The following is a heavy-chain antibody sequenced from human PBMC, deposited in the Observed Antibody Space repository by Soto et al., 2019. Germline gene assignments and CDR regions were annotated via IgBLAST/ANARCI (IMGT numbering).Heavy chain of an antibody. Sequence: QVQLVQSGAEVKKPGSSVKVSCKASGGTFSSYAISWVRQAPGQGLEWMGGIIPIFGTANYAQKFQGRVTITADESTSTAYMELSSLRSEDTAVYYCARIEHGGGSYYYYGMDVWGQGTTVTVSS. CDR1: GGTFSSYA. V-gene: IGHV1-69*01. J-gene: IGHJ6*02. CDR2: IIPIFGTA. D-gene: IGHD2-15*01. CDR3: ARIEHGGGSYYYYGMDV.